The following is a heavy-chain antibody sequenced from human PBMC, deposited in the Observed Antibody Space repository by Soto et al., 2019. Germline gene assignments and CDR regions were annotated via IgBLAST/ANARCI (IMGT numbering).Heavy chain of an antibody. CDR3: ARVVIAATALRVFDY. J-gene: IGHJ4*02. V-gene: IGHV3-53*01. CDR1: GFTVSSNY. D-gene: IGHD2-15*01. Sequence: PGGSLRLSCAASGFTVSSNYMSWVGQAPGKGLKWVSVIYSGGSTYYADSVKGRFTISRDNSKNTLYLQMNSLRAEDTAVYYCARVVIAATALRVFDYWGQGTLVTVS. CDR2: IYSGGST.